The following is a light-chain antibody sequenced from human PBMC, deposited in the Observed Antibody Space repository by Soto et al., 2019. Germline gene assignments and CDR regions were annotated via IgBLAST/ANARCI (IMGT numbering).Light chain of an antibody. J-gene: IGKJ1*01. CDR2: KAS. CDR1: QSISTW. Sequence: DVQMTQSPSTLSASVGDRVTITCRASQSISTWLAWYQQKPGKAPKLLIYKASGLESGVPSRFSGSGSGTEFTLTISSLRPHDFATYYCQQYNTYSWTFGQGTKVEIK. CDR3: QQYNTYSWT. V-gene: IGKV1-5*03.